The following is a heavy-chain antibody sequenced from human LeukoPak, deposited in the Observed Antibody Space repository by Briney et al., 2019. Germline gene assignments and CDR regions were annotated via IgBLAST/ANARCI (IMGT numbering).Heavy chain of an antibody. CDR2: IYYSGST. V-gene: IGHV4-39*07. CDR1: GGSISSSSYY. J-gene: IGHJ5*02. D-gene: IGHD2-8*01. Sequence: SETLSLTCTVSGGSISSSSYYWGWIRQPPGKGLEWIGSIYYSGSTYYNPSLKSRVTISVDTSKSQFSLKLSSVTAADTAVYYCARPQGVQKENWFDPWGQGTLVTVSS. CDR3: ARPQGVQKENWFDP.